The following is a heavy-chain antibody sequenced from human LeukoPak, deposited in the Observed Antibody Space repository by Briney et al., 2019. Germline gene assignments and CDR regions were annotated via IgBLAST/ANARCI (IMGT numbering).Heavy chain of an antibody. Sequence: GGSLRLSCAASGLTVSTNYMSWVRQAPGKGLEWVSVIYSGGRTYYADSVKGRFTISRDNSKNTLYLQMNSLRAEDTAVYYCARESNSGYYLSYWGQGTLVTVSS. CDR1: GLTVSTNY. D-gene: IGHD3-22*01. CDR2: IYSGGRT. J-gene: IGHJ4*02. CDR3: ARESNSGYYLSY. V-gene: IGHV3-66*01.